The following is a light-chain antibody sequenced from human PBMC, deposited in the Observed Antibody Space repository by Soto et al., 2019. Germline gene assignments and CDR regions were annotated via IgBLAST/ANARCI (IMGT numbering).Light chain of an antibody. Sequence: DIVMTQSSDSLAVSLGERATINCKSSQSILYRSNNKNYLGWYQQKSGQPPKLLINWASARESGVPDRFSGSGSGTDFTLTISSLQAEDVAVYYCQQYYSSPLTFGGGTKVEIK. CDR2: WAS. J-gene: IGKJ4*01. CDR3: QQYYSSPLT. V-gene: IGKV4-1*01. CDR1: QSILYRSNNKNY.